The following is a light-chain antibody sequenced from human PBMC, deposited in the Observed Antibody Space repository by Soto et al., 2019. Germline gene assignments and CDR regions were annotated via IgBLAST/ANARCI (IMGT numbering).Light chain of an antibody. CDR2: AAS. CDR3: QQSFRTLVT. V-gene: IGKV1-39*01. J-gene: IGKJ5*01. CDR1: QSISTY. Sequence: DIQMTQSPSSLSASVGDRVTITCRASQSISTYLNWYQQKPGKAPKLLIYAASSLQSGVPSRFSGSGSGTDFTLTINNLQPDDFATYYCQQSFRTLVTFGQGTRLETK.